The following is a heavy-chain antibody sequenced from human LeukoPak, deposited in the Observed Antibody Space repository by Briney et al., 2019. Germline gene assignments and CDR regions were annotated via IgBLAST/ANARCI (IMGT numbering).Heavy chain of an antibody. CDR1: GFILTNSA. D-gene: IGHD2-8*01. V-gene: IGHV3-23*01. Sequence: GGSLRLSCVASGFILTNSAMTWVRQAPGKGPEWVSVFSGSGDNTHYADYVKGRFTMSRDSSKNTLYLQMNSLRAEDTAIYYCAKVRTESSVYETLATWGQGTMVTVSS. J-gene: IGHJ3*01. CDR3: AKVRTESSVYETLAT. CDR2: FSGSGDNT.